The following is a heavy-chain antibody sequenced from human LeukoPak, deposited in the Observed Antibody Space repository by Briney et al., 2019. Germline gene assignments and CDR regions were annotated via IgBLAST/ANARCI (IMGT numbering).Heavy chain of an antibody. Sequence: GGSLRLSCAASGFTFSDYWMHWVRQAPGKGLEWVSRIYSDESSTYYADSVKGRFTISRDNAKNTLYLQMSSLRAEDTAMYYCAKGKGSVSDLFYSYYYMDVWGKGTTVTVSS. V-gene: IGHV3-74*01. CDR1: GFTFSDYW. CDR3: AKGKGSVSDLFYSYYYMDV. D-gene: IGHD1-26*01. J-gene: IGHJ6*03. CDR2: IYSDESST.